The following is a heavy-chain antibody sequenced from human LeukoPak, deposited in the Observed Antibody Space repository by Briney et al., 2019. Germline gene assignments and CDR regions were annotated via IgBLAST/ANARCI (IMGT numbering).Heavy chain of an antibody. CDR3: AREVAYCGGDCYSELDY. D-gene: IGHD2-21*02. CDR2: INPSGGST. J-gene: IGHJ4*02. CDR1: GYTFTSYY. Sequence: ASVKVSCKASGYTFTSYYMHWVRQAPGQGLEWMGIINPSGGSTSYAQKFQGRVTMTRDTSTSTVYMELRSLRSEDTAVYYCAREVAYCGGDCYSELDYWGQGTLVTVSS. V-gene: IGHV1-46*01.